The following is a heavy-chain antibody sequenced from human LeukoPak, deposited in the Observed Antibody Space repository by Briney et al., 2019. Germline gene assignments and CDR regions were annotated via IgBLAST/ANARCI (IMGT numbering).Heavy chain of an antibody. V-gene: IGHV3-21*01. D-gene: IGHD6-25*01. Sequence: GGSLRLSCAASGFTFSSYSMNWVRQAPGKGLEWVSSISSSSSYIYYADSVKGRFTISRDNAKNSLYLQMNSLRAEDTAVYYCARGPIAASQPFDYWGQGTLVTVSS. CDR1: GFTFSSYS. J-gene: IGHJ4*02. CDR2: ISSSSSYI. CDR3: ARGPIAASQPFDY.